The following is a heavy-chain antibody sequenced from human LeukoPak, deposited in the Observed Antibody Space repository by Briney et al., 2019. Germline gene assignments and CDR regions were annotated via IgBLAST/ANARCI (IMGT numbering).Heavy chain of an antibody. D-gene: IGHD3-22*01. CDR2: ISSSGSTI. Sequence: PGGFLRLSCAASGFIFSSYEMNWVRQAPGKGLEWVSYISSSGSTIYYADSVKGRFTISRDNAKNSLYLQMNSLRAEDTAVYYCAKDTGDYYDSSGYLGDYWGQGTLVTVSS. V-gene: IGHV3-48*03. CDR1: GFIFSSYE. CDR3: AKDTGDYYDSSGYLGDY. J-gene: IGHJ4*02.